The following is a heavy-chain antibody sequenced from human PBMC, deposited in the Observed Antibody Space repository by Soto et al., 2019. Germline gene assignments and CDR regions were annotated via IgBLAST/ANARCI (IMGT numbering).Heavy chain of an antibody. J-gene: IGHJ6*03. D-gene: IGHD3-10*01. V-gene: IGHV4-59*01. CDR1: GGSISSYY. CDR2: IYYSGST. Sequence: QVQLQESGPGLVKPSETLSLTCTVSGGSISSYYWSWIRQPPGKGLEWIGYIYYSGSTNYNPSLKSRVTISVDTSQNQFSLKLSSVTAADTAVYYCARDWWFGELSDYYMDVWGKGTTVTVSS. CDR3: ARDWWFGELSDYYMDV.